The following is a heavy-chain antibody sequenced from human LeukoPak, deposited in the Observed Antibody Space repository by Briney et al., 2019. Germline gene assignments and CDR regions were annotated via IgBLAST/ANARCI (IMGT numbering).Heavy chain of an antibody. CDR3: ARLPWVDTAIDYYYYMDV. V-gene: IGHV5-51*01. CDR2: IYPGDSDT. Sequence: GESLKISCKGSGYSFTSHWIGWVRQMPGKGLGWMGIIYPGDSDTRYSPSFQGQVTISADKSISTAYLQWSSLKASDTAMYYYARLPWVDTAIDYYYYMDVWGKGTTVTVSS. D-gene: IGHD5-18*01. CDR1: GYSFTSHW. J-gene: IGHJ6*03.